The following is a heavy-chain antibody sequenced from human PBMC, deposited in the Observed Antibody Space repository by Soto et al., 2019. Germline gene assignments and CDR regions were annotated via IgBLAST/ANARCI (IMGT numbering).Heavy chain of an antibody. CDR2: ISDDGVSK. D-gene: IGHD3-10*01. CDR1: GFTFSNYG. V-gene: IGHV3-30*03. CDR3: ARAYYFGSGTSYTLYY. J-gene: IGHJ4*02. Sequence: SLRLSCAASGFTFSNYGMHWVRQAPGKGLEWVAVISDDGVSKYYADSVQGRFTISRDNSESVVLLQMNSLRPDDTALYFCARAYYFGSGTSYTLYYWGQGTQVTVSS.